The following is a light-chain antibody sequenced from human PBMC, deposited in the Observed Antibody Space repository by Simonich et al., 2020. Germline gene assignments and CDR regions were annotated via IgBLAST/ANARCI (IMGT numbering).Light chain of an antibody. CDR1: SGINVGTYR. Sequence: QPVLTQPTSLSASPGASARFTCTLRSGINVGTYRIYWYQQKPWSLPRDLLRYKSDSDKQQGSGVPSRFSGSKDASTNAGLLLISGLQSEDEADYYCAIWYSSTWVFGGGTKLTVL. J-gene: IGLJ3*02. V-gene: IGLV5-39*01. CDR2: YKSDSDK. CDR3: AIWYSSTWV.